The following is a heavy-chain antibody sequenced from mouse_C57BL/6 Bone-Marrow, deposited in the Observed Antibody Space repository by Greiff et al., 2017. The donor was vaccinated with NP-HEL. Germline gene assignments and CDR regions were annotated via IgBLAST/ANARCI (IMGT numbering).Heavy chain of an antibody. J-gene: IGHJ2*01. CDR2: IYPGDGDT. Sequence: QVQLQQSGPELVKPGASVKISCKASGYAFSSSWMNWVKQRPGKGLEWIGRIYPGDGDTNYNGKFKGKATLTADKSSSTAYMQLSSLTSEDSAVYFCARRGYYAYYFDYWGQGTTLTVSS. CDR1: GYAFSSSW. CDR3: ARRGYYAYYFDY. V-gene: IGHV1-82*01. D-gene: IGHD2-3*01.